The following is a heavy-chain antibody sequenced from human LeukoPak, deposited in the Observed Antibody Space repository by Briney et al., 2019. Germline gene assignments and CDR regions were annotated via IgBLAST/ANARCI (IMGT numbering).Heavy chain of an antibody. Sequence: SETLSLTCAVSGYSISSGYYWGWIRQPPGKGLEWIGSIYHSGSTYYNPSLKSRVTISVDTSKNRFSLKLSSVTAADTAVYYCARGPNGMSYSSGWYGSYYYYYYMDVWGKGTTVTVSS. CDR2: IYHSGST. CDR1: GYSISSGYY. CDR3: ARGPNGMSYSSGWYGSYYYYYYMDV. V-gene: IGHV4-38-2*01. J-gene: IGHJ6*03. D-gene: IGHD6-19*01.